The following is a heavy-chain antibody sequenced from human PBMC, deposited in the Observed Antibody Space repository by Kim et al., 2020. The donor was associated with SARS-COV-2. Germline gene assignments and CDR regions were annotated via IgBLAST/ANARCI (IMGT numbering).Heavy chain of an antibody. CDR3: ARDLLAARTNAPRFDY. CDR1: GYTFTSYG. D-gene: IGHD6-25*01. V-gene: IGHV1-18*01. J-gene: IGHJ4*02. CDR2: ISAYNGNT. Sequence: ASVKVSCKASGYTFTSYGISWVRQAPGQGLEWMGWISAYNGNTNYAQKLQGRVTMTTDTSTSTAYMELRSLRSDDTAVYYCARDLLAARTNAPRFDYWGQGTLVTVSS.